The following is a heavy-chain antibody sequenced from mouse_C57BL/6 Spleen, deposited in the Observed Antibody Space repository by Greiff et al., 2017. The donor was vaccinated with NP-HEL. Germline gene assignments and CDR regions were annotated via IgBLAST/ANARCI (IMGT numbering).Heavy chain of an antibody. CDR3: ARWDLLYAMDY. J-gene: IGHJ4*01. CDR1: GYTFTSYG. Sequence: LQESGAELARPGASVKLSCKASGYTFTSYGISWVKQRTGQGLEWIGEIYPRSGNTYYNEKFKGKATLTADKSSSTAYMELRSLTSEDSAVYFCARWDLLYAMDYWGQGTSVTVSS. D-gene: IGHD1-1*01. V-gene: IGHV1-81*01. CDR2: IYPRSGNT.